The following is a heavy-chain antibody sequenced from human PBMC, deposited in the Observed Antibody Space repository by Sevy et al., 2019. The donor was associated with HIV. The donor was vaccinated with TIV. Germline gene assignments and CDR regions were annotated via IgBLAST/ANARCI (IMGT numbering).Heavy chain of an antibody. CDR3: ARTMVRGVILLYYFDY. Sequence: ASVKVSCKASGYTFTGYYMHWVRQAPGQGLEWMGRISPNSGGTNYAQKFQGRVTMTRDTSISTAYMELSRLRSDDTAVYYCARTMVRGVILLYYFDYWGQGTLVTVSS. V-gene: IGHV1-2*06. D-gene: IGHD3-10*01. CDR2: ISPNSGGT. CDR1: GYTFTGYY. J-gene: IGHJ4*02.